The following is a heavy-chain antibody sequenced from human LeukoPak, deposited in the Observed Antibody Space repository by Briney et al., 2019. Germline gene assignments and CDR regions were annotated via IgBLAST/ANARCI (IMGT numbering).Heavy chain of an antibody. CDR2: INRDGSQK. Sequence: PGGSLRLSCAASGFSLSGYWMTWVRQAPGKGLEWVANINRDGSQKNHVDSVQGRFTISRDNAKNSLYLQMNSLRAEDAAAYYCVRARGAGPGAHFDYWGQGTLVTVSS. CDR1: GFSLSGYW. CDR3: VRARGAGPGAHFDY. J-gene: IGHJ4*02. V-gene: IGHV3-7*03. D-gene: IGHD3-10*01.